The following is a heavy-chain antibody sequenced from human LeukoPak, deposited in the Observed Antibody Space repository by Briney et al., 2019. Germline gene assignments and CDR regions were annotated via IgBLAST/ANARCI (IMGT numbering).Heavy chain of an antibody. V-gene: IGHV4-38-2*01. Sequence: PSETLSLTCAVPGYSISSGYYWGWIRQPPGKGLEWIGSIYHSGSTYYNPSLKSRVTISVDTSKNQFSLKLSSVTAADTAVYYCARPHSIAISGAFDIWGQGTMVTVSS. J-gene: IGHJ3*02. CDR3: ARPHSIAISGAFDI. D-gene: IGHD2/OR15-2a*01. CDR1: GYSISSGYY. CDR2: IYHSGST.